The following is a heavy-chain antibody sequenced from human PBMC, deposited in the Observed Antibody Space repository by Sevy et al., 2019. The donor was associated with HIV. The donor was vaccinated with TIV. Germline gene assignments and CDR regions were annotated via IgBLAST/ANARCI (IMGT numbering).Heavy chain of an antibody. V-gene: IGHV3-30-3*01. Sequence: GGSLRLSCAASGFTFSSYAMHWVRQTPGKGLEWVAVISYDGSNKYYADSVKGGFTISRDNSKNTLYLQMNSLRAEDTAVYYCARNSGGPMIVVVITYFDYWGQGTLVTVSS. D-gene: IGHD3-22*01. CDR3: ARNSGGPMIVVVITYFDY. J-gene: IGHJ4*02. CDR2: ISYDGSNK. CDR1: GFTFSSYA.